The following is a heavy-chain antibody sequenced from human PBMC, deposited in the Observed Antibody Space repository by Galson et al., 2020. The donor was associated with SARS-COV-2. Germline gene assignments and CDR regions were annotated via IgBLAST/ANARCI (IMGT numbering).Heavy chain of an antibody. Sequence: GGSLRLSCAASGFTVSSNYMSWVRQAPGKGLEWASVIYSGGSTYYADSVKGRFTTSRDNTKNTLYLHMNSLGDEDTAVYYCARGDGGYYGMDVWGQGTTVTVSS. CDR1: GFTVSSNY. J-gene: IGHJ6*02. CDR3: ARGDGGYYGMDV. CDR2: IYSGGST. V-gene: IGHV3-53*01.